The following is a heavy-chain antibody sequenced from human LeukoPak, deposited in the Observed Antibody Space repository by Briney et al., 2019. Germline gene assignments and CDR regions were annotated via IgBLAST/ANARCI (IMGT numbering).Heavy chain of an antibody. CDR2: IYHSGST. Sequence: SETLSLTCTVSGGSISSGGYYWSWIRQPPGKGLEWIGYIYHSGSTYYNPSLKSRVTISVDTSKNQFSLKLSSVTAADTAVYYCARPGGAAGDFDYWGQGTLVTVSS. J-gene: IGHJ4*02. CDR3: ARPGGAAGDFDY. V-gene: IGHV4-30-2*01. CDR1: GGSISSGGYY. D-gene: IGHD6-13*01.